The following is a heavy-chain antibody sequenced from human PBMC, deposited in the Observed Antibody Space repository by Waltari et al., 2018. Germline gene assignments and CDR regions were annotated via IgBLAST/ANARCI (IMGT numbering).Heavy chain of an antibody. J-gene: IGHJ4*02. CDR1: GFSVRSNN. Sequence: EVQLVESGGRLIQPGGSLTLSCVASGFSVRSNNMNWVRQAPGKGLEWCFNSYAGGSEYYSDSVNVRVTISRDNSKNTLYLQRNSLTTEDTAVYYCARDVTTGYPGPYFESWGQGTLLVVSS. CDR3: ARDVTTGYPGPYFES. CDR2: SYAGGSE. D-gene: IGHD3-9*01. V-gene: IGHV3-53*01.